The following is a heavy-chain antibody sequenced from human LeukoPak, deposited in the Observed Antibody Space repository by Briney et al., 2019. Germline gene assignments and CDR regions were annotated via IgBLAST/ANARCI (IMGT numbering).Heavy chain of an antibody. CDR3: ARDREDLLTGLDY. CDR1: GFTFSTYA. D-gene: IGHD3-9*01. J-gene: IGHJ4*02. V-gene: IGHV3-30*04. Sequence: GGSLRLSCAASGFTFSTYAMHWVRQAPGKGLEWVAVFSYDGGNKYYADSVKGRFTISRDNSKYTLYLQMNSLRPEDTAIYYCARDREDLLTGLDYWGQGTLVTVSS. CDR2: FSYDGGNK.